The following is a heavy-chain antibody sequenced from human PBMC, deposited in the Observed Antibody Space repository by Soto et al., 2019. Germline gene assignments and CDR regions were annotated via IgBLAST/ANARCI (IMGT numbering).Heavy chain of an antibody. Sequence: SGPTLVNPTQTLTLTCSFSGFSLSTNGVGVGWVRQPPGKALEWVALIYWNDDKRYSPSLKSRLTITKDNSKKQVVLTMTNMDNVDTAKNYFYYSVGSRGSFDYCGQGPLVTVS. CDR3: YYSVGSRGSFDY. J-gene: IGHJ4*02. CDR2: IYWNDDK. V-gene: IGHV2-5*01. CDR1: GFSLSTNGVG. D-gene: IGHD6-25*01.